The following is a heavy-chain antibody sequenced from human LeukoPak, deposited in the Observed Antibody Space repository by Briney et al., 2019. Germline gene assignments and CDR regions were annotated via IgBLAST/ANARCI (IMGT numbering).Heavy chain of an antibody. D-gene: IGHD3-16*01. CDR1: GYTLTELS. J-gene: IGHJ4*02. CDR2: ISGSGGST. CDR3: AKDLILDSRGY. V-gene: IGHV3-23*01. Sequence: SCKVSGYTLTELSMHWVRQAPGKGLEWVSAISGSGGSTYYADSVKGRFTISRDNSKNTLYLQMNSLRAEDTAVYYCAKDLILDSRGYWGQGTLVTVSS.